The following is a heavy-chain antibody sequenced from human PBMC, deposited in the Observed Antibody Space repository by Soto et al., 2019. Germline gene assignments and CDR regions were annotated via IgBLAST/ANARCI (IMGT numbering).Heavy chain of an antibody. CDR2: IYYSGST. V-gene: IGHV4-59*01. CDR1: GGSISSYY. Sequence: SETLSLTCTVSGGSISSYYWSWIRQPPGKGLEWIGYIYYSGSTNYNPSLKSRVTISVDTSKNQFSLKLSSVTAADTAVYYCGRDGGYCSGGSCYWNWFDPWGQGTLVTVSS. D-gene: IGHD2-15*01. CDR3: GRDGGYCSGGSCYWNWFDP. J-gene: IGHJ5*02.